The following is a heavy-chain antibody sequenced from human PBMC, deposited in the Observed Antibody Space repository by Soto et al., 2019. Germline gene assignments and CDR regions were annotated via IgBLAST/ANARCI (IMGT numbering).Heavy chain of an antibody. V-gene: IGHV3-21*01. CDR3: ARDSGGGDCGGDCYPPPGYFDL. CDR1: GFTFSSYS. D-gene: IGHD2-21*02. CDR2: ISSSSSYI. J-gene: IGHJ2*01. Sequence: EVQLVESGGGLVKPGGSLRLSCAASGFTFSSYSMNWVRQAPGKGLEWVSSISSSSSYIYYADSVKGRFTISRDNAKNSLYLQMNSLGAEDTAVYYCARDSGGGDCGGDCYPPPGYFDLWGRGTLVTVSS.